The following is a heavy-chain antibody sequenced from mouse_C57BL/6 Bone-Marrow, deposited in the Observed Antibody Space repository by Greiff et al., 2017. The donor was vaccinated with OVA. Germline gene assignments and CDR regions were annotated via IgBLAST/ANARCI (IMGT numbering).Heavy chain of an antibody. D-gene: IGHD2-4*01. CDR3: ARLGDYDWFAY. CDR2: IHPNSGST. J-gene: IGHJ3*01. V-gene: IGHV1-64*01. CDR1: GYTFTSYW. Sequence: QVQLQQPGAELVKPGASVKLSCKASGYTFTSYWMHWVKQRPGQGLEWIGMIHPNSGSTNYNEKFKGKATLTVDKSSSTAYMQLSSLTSEDSAVYYCARLGDYDWFAYWGQGTLVTVSA.